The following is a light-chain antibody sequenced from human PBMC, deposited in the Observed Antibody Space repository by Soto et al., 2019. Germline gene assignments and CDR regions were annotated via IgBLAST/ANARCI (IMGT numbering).Light chain of an antibody. CDR2: SNN. J-gene: IGLJ1*01. CDR3: AAWDDSLNGPV. V-gene: IGLV1-44*01. Sequence: QSVLTQPPSASGTPGQRVTISCSGSSSNIGSNTVNWYQQLPGTAPKLLIYSNNQRPSGVPDRISGSKSGTSAFLAISGLQSEDEADYYCAAWDDSLNGPVFGTGTKVTVL. CDR1: SSNIGSNT.